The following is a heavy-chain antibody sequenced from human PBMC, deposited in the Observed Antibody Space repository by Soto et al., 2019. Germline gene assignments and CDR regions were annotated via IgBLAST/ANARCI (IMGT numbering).Heavy chain of an antibody. CDR1: GDSVSSVDYS. J-gene: IGHJ5*02. CDR2: INHSGSS. D-gene: IGHD3-3*01. V-gene: IGHV4-30-2*01. CDR3: ARGRFDSWSGFYRSWFDP. Sequence: PSETLSLTCAVSGDSVSSVDYSWSWIRQPPGKGLEWIGYINHSGSSYYNPSLKSRVTMSVDKSKNQISLNLTSVTAADTAVYYCARGRFDSWSGFYRSWFDPWGHGTLVTVSS.